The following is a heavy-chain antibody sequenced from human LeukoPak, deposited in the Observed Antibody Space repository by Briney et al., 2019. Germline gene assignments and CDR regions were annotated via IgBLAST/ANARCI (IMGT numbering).Heavy chain of an antibody. CDR1: GYTLTELS. CDR2: FDPEDGET. V-gene: IGHV1-24*01. CDR3: ATDLGPSSGWYLPEGVDY. Sequence: ASVKVSCKVSGYTLTELSMHWVRQAPGKGLEWMGGFDPEDGETIYAQKFQGRVTMTEDTSTDTAYMELSSLRSEDTAVYYCATDLGPSSGWYLPEGVDYWGQGTLVTVSS. D-gene: IGHD6-19*01. J-gene: IGHJ4*02.